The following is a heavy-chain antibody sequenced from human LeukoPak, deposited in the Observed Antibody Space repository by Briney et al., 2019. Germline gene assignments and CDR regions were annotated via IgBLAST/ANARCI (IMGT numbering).Heavy chain of an antibody. D-gene: IGHD5-18*01. J-gene: IGHJ3*02. V-gene: IGHV3-15*01. CDR3: TTDLVYSYGNDAFDI. CDR2: IKGKTDGGTT. Sequence: GWSLRLSCAASGFTFSNAWMSWVRQAPGKGLEWVGRIKGKTDGGTTDYAAPVRGRFTISRDDSKNTLYLQMNSLNTEDTAVYYCTTDLVYSYGNDAFDIWGQGTMVTVSS. CDR1: GFTFSNAW.